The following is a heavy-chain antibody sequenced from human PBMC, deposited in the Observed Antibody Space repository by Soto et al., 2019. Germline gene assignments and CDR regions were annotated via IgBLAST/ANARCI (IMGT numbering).Heavy chain of an antibody. D-gene: IGHD2-15*01. Sequence: RRLSCAASGLTFNRYWMHWGRHAPGKGLVWVSHINTDGSNTNYADSVKGRFTISRDNDKSTLFLQMNSLRDEDTAVYCCAREFCSGGNCYTYYFDPWGQGIPVTVSS. CDR2: INTDGSNT. J-gene: IGHJ5*02. CDR3: AREFCSGGNCYTYYFDP. CDR1: GLTFNRYW. V-gene: IGHV3-74*01.